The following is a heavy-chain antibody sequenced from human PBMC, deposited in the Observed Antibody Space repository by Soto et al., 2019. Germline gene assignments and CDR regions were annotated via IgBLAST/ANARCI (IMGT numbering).Heavy chain of an antibody. J-gene: IGHJ2*01. CDR3: ARDGWGSNWYFDL. D-gene: IGHD3-16*01. V-gene: IGHV3-30*03. CDR2: ISYDGRQT. CDR1: GVTFKDYG. Sequence: GGSLRLSCGAPGVTFKDYGMHWVRQAPGKGLEWVAVISYDGRQTYYADSVKGRFTISKDKSKRTLFLQMNSLRVDDTAVYYCARDGWGSNWYFDLWGRGTLVTVSS.